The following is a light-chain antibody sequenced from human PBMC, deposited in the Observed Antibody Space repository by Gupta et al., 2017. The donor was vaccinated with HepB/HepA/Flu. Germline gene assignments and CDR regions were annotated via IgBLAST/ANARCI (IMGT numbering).Light chain of an antibody. CDR1: SLRSYY. CDR3: NSRDSSGNAHVV. J-gene: IGLJ2*01. CDR2: GKN. Sequence: SSELTQDPAVSVALGQTVRITCRGDSLRSYYASWYQQKPGQAPVLVIYGKNNRPSGIPDRFSGSSSGNTASLTITGAQAEDEADYYCNSRDSSGNAHVVFGGGTKLTVL. V-gene: IGLV3-19*01.